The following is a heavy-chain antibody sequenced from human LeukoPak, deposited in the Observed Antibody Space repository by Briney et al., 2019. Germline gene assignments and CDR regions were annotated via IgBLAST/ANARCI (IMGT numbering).Heavy chain of an antibody. CDR2: LYSAGDI. Sequence: AGGSLRLSCAASGFTFSSYSMNWVRQAPGKGLEWVSILYSAGDIYYVDSVKGRFTISRDNSRNTLYLQMNSLRVEDSAVYYCARDRAPPTSWYFDLWGRGTLVTVSS. CDR3: ARDRAPPTSWYFDL. J-gene: IGHJ2*01. D-gene: IGHD3-10*01. V-gene: IGHV3-53*01. CDR1: GFTFSSYS.